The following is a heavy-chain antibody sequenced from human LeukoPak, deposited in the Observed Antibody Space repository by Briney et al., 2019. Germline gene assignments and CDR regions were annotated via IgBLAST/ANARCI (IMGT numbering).Heavy chain of an antibody. Sequence: GGSLTLSCAASGITLSNYAMSWVRQAPGKGLEWVSAISGSGGSTYYADSVKGRFTISRDDSKNTLYLQMNSLRAEDTAVYYCAKAHYYGSGSYFDYWGQGTLVTVSS. D-gene: IGHD3-10*01. J-gene: IGHJ4*02. CDR3: AKAHYYGSGSYFDY. CDR1: GITLSNYA. CDR2: ISGSGGST. V-gene: IGHV3-23*01.